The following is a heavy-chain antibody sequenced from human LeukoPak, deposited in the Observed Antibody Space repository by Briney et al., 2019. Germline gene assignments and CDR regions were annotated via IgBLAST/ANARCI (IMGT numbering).Heavy chain of an antibody. V-gene: IGHV3-30-3*01. CDR1: RFIFSNYA. CDR2: ISYHGSDQ. CDR3: ARQDCSGGSCYLDY. J-gene: IGHJ4*02. D-gene: IGHD2-15*01. Sequence: GGSLRLSCAASRFIFSNYAMHWVRQAPGKGLDWVAVISYHGSDQYYADSVKGRFTISRDYSKNTLYLQMNSLRTEDTAVYYCARQDCSGGSCYLDYWGQGTLVTVSS.